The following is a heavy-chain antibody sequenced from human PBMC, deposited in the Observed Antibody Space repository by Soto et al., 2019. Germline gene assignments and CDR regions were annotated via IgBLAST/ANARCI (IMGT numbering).Heavy chain of an antibody. CDR3: ARKDSVVGPFDP. CDR1: GGSISSYY. J-gene: IGHJ5*02. Sequence: QVQLQESGPGLVKPSETLSLTCTVSGGSISSYYWSWIRQPPGKGLEWIGYIYYSGSTNYNPSLKSRVTISVDTSKNQFSLKLSSVTAADTAVYYCARKDSVVGPFDPWGQGTLVTVSS. CDR2: IYYSGST. V-gene: IGHV4-59*01. D-gene: IGHD2-15*01.